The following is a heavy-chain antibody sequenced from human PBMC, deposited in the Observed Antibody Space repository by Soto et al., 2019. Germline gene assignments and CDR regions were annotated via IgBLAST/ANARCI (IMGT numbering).Heavy chain of an antibody. Sequence: SQTLSLTCAISGDSVSSNSAAWNWIRQSPSRGLEWLGRTYYRSKWYNDYAVSVKSRITINPDTSKNQFSLQLNFVTPEVTAVYYCAREGDSSVISSFDYWGQGTLVTVSS. V-gene: IGHV6-1*01. CDR2: TYYRSKWYN. CDR3: AREGDSSVISSFDY. J-gene: IGHJ4*02. D-gene: IGHD2-21*01. CDR1: GDSVSSNSAA.